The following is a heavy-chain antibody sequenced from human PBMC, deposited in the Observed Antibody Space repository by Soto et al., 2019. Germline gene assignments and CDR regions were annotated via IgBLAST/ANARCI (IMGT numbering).Heavy chain of an antibody. CDR3: ARDRGEDYYYGMDV. Sequence: ASVKVSCKASGYTFTGYYMHWVRQAPGQGLEWMGWINPNSGGTNYAQKFRGWVTMTRETYISTAYMELSRLRSDDTAVYYCARDRGEDYYYGMDVWGQGTTVTVSS. D-gene: IGHD2-21*01. J-gene: IGHJ6*02. CDR1: GYTFTGYY. CDR2: INPNSGGT. V-gene: IGHV1-2*04.